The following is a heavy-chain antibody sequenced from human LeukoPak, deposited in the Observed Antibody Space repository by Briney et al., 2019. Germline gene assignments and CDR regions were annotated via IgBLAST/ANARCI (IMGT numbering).Heavy chain of an antibody. CDR2: ITWNSATI. D-gene: IGHD5-24*01. J-gene: IGHJ3*02. V-gene: IGHV3-9*01. CDR3: ANTKGGDGYADAFDI. Sequence: GGSLRLSCAASGFTFDEYAMHWVRQPPGEGLEWVSGITWNSATIGYADSVKGRFTISRDNARNSLYLQMNSLRAEDTALYYCANTKGGDGYADAFDIWGLGTMVTVSS. CDR1: GFTFDEYA.